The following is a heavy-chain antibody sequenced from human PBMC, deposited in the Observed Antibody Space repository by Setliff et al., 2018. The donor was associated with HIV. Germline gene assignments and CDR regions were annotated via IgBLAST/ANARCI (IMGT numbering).Heavy chain of an antibody. J-gene: IGHJ3*02. CDR1: GFTFSDSY. V-gene: IGHV3-72*01. CDR3: TRASCTSPACPDDAFDI. D-gene: IGHD2-2*01. Sequence: GGSLRLSCAASGFTFSDSYMSWIRQAPGEGLEWVGRIRNKPYGYSTEYAASVKGRFTISRDDSENSLYLQMHSLKTEDTAVYYCTRASCTSPACPDDAFDIWGQGTMVTVSS. CDR2: IRNKPYGYST.